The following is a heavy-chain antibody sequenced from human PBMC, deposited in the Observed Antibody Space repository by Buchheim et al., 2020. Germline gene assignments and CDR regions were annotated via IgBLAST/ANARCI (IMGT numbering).Heavy chain of an antibody. V-gene: IGHV3-33*01. CDR3: ASLKGQVGATNHDAFDI. J-gene: IGHJ3*02. CDR2: IWYDGSNK. Sequence: QVQLVESGGGVVQPGRSLRLSCAASGFTFSSYGMHWVRQAPGKGLEWVAVIWYDGSNKYYADSVKGRFTISRDNSKNTLYLQMNSLRAEDTAVYYCASLKGQVGATNHDAFDIWGQGT. CDR1: GFTFSSYG. D-gene: IGHD1-26*01.